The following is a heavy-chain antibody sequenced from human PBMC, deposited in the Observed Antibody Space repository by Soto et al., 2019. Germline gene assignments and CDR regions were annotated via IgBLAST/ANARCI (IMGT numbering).Heavy chain of an antibody. J-gene: IGHJ4*02. D-gene: IGHD3-22*01. Sequence: PSETLSLTCTVSGASVNSGSYHWSWIRQPPGMALEWIGYIFYSGTTNYNPSLSSRVTMSLHTSTNQFSLTLTSVTAADTAVYYCARVSMTFSYHTSGQYYVDYWGQGALVTVS. CDR1: GASVNSGSYH. CDR3: ARVSMTFSYHTSGQYYVDY. V-gene: IGHV4-61*01. CDR2: IFYSGTT.